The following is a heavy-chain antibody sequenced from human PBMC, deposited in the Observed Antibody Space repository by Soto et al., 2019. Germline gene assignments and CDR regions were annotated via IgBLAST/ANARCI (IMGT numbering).Heavy chain of an antibody. D-gene: IGHD4-17*01. V-gene: IGHV1-69*04. J-gene: IGHJ4*02. CDR3: ARDPSNDYGGDTFDY. CDR1: GGTFSSYA. Sequence: SVKVSCKASGGTFSSYAIHWVRRAPGQGLEWLGKIIPSYDRTNYAQKFQGRVTVTADTYTTTAYMELSSLRSDDTAVYYCARDPSNDYGGDTFDYWGQGTLVTVPQ. CDR2: IIPSYDRT.